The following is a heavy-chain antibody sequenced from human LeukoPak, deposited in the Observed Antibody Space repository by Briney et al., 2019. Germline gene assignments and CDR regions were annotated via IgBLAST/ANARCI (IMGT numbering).Heavy chain of an antibody. CDR3: TRRADVLLWFGELSNVFDT. CDR1: GGSISSSNYY. D-gene: IGHD3-10*01. V-gene: IGHV4-39*01. J-gene: IGHJ3*02. Sequence: SETLSLTCTVSGGSISSSNYYWGWIRQPPGKGLEWIGSIYYSGSTYYNPSLKSRVTISVDTSKNQFSLKLSSVTAADTAVYYCTRRADVLLWFGELSNVFDTWGQGTMVTVSS. CDR2: IYYSGST.